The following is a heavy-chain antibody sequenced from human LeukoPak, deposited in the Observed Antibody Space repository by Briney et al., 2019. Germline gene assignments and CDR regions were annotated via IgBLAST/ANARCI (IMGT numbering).Heavy chain of an antibody. CDR2: IRYDGSNK. CDR1: GSTFSSYG. D-gene: IGHD2-2*02. J-gene: IGHJ5*02. Sequence: GGSLRLSCAASGSTFSSYGMHWVRQAPGKGLEWVAFIRYDGSNKYYADSVKGRFTISRDNSKNTLYLQMNSLRAEDTAVYYCAKDWDIVVVPAAIRENWFDPWGQGTLVTVSS. V-gene: IGHV3-30*02. CDR3: AKDWDIVVVPAAIRENWFDP.